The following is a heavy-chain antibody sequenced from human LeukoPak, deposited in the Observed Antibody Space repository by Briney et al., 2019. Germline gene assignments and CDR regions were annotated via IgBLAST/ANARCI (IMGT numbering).Heavy chain of an antibody. CDR1: GYSFTSYW. J-gene: IGHJ4*02. V-gene: IGHV5-51*01. Sequence: LGKSLKISCKGSGYSFTSYWIGWVRQMPGKGLEWMGIILTGDSDTRYSPSFQGQVTISADKSISTAYLQWSSLKASDTATYYCARPRIAAAGLGYYFDYWGQGTLVTVSS. D-gene: IGHD6-13*01. CDR3: ARPRIAAAGLGYYFDY. CDR2: ILTGDSDT.